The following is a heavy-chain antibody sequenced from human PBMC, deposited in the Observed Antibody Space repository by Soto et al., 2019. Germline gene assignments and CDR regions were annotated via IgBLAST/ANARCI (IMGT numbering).Heavy chain of an antibody. Sequence: SETLSLTCAVYGGSFSGYYWSWIRQPPGKGLEWIGEINHSGSTNYNPSLKSRVTISVDTSKDQFSLKLSSVTAADTAVYYCARVGQFWSGYRVDYYYYMDVWGKGTTVTVSS. J-gene: IGHJ6*03. D-gene: IGHD3-3*02. CDR2: INHSGST. CDR3: ARVGQFWSGYRVDYYYYMDV. CDR1: GGSFSGYY. V-gene: IGHV4-34*01.